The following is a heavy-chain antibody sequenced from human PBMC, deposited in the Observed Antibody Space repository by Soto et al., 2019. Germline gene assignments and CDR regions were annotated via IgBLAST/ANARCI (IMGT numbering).Heavy chain of an antibody. CDR2: IGASGAGT. V-gene: IGHV3-23*01. CDR1: GFTFSSYA. CDR3: ALSKTWSYFDY. D-gene: IGHD3-3*01. Sequence: EVQLLESGGGWVQPGGSLRLSCAASGFTFSSYAMSWVRQSPGKGLGWVSGIGASGAGTYYADSVKGRFTISRDNSKNSLHLQMNGLSAEDTAVYYCALSKTWSYFDYWGQGTLVTVSS. J-gene: IGHJ4*02.